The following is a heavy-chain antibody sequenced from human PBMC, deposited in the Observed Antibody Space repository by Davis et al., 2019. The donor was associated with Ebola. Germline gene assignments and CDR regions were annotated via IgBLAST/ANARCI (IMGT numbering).Heavy chain of an antibody. J-gene: IGHJ4*02. CDR1: GDSMSPYC. CDR2: IYHSGST. D-gene: IGHD6-19*01. V-gene: IGHV4-59*01. Sequence: MPSETLSLTCTVSGDSMSPYCWSWIRQSPGKGLEWIGHIYHSGSTNYNPSLKSRVTISRDTSKNQFSLKVNSVAAADTAMYYCARQYSSGWLDYWGQGTLVTVSS. CDR3: ARQYSSGWLDY.